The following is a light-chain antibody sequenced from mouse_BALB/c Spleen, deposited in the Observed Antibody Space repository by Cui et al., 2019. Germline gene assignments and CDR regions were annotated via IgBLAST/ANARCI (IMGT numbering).Light chain of an antibody. Sequence: HIVLTPSPAVLSAARGGKVTMTCSASSSVSYMYWYQQKPRSSPKPWIYLTSNLASGVPARFSGSGSGTSYSLTISSMEAEDAATYYCQQWSSNPPTFGAGTKLELK. CDR1: SSVSY. CDR3: QQWSSNPPT. CDR2: LTS. J-gene: IGKJ5*01. V-gene: IGKV4-68*01.